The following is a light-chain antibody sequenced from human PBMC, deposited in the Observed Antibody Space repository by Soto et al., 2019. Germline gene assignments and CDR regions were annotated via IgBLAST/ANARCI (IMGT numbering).Light chain of an antibody. CDR1: SSDVGGYNY. CDR3: TSYTSSITLWV. CDR2: EVS. Sequence: QSVLTQPASVSGSPGQSITISCTGTSSDVGGYNYVSWYQQHPGKAPKLMIYEVSNRPSGVPNRFSGSKSGNTASLTISGLQAEDEADYHCTSYTSSITLWVFGGGTKLTVL. J-gene: IGLJ3*02. V-gene: IGLV2-14*01.